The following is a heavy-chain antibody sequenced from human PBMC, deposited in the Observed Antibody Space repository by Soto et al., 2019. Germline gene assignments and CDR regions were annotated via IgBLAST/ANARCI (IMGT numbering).Heavy chain of an antibody. CDR1: GFSVTDHY. CDR2: ISASGDII. J-gene: IGHJ4*02. D-gene: IGHD2-21*02. Sequence: GGSLRLSCAASGFSVTDHYMTCVRQAPGKGLEWVSVISASGDIIYYGESVTGRLTISRDNSKNMVYMQMNSLRAEDTGLYYCVRKGFCVGGHCYYLESWGQGSMLTVSS. V-gene: IGHV3-23*01. CDR3: VRKGFCVGGHCYYLES.